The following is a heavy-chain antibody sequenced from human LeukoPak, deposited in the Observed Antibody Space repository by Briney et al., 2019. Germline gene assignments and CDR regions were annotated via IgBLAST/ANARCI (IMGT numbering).Heavy chain of an antibody. J-gene: IGHJ4*02. CDR1: GHSFVRYW. Sequence: GESLKISCRGSGHSFVRYWLAWVRQMPGEGLEWMGISYPGDSDTRYSPSFEGQVTISADKFLTTAYLQWSSLKASDTAMYYCARVSGSGSYYDASYYYFDSWGQGTLVTVSS. CDR2: SYPGDSDT. V-gene: IGHV5-51*01. D-gene: IGHD3-10*01. CDR3: ARVSGSGSYYDASYYYFDS.